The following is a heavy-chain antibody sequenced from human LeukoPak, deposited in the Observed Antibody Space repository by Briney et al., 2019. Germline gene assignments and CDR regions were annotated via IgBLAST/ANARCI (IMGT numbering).Heavy chain of an antibody. CDR1: GYTFTGYY. CDR3: ARGAHSGYDFRPENVAFDI. D-gene: IGHD5-12*01. CDR2: INPNSGGT. J-gene: IGHJ3*02. Sequence: ASVKVSCKASGYTFTGYYMHWVRQAPGQGLEWMGWINPNSGGTNYAQKFQGRVTMTRDTSISTAYMELSRLRSDDTAVYYCARGAHSGYDFRPENVAFDIWGQGTMVTVSS. V-gene: IGHV1-2*02.